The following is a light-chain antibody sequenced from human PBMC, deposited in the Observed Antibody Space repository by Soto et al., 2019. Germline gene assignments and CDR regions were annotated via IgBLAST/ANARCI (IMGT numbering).Light chain of an antibody. CDR1: QSLLYSNGHNY. V-gene: IGKV2-28*01. CDR2: MSS. Sequence: DIVMTQSPLSLPVTPGEPASISCRSSQSLLYSNGHNYVAWYLQKPGQPPHLLLYMSSCRASGVHDRFSGSGSGTDFTLKNARVEAEDVGVYYCMQALETPITFGGGTKVEIK. CDR3: MQALETPIT. J-gene: IGKJ4*01.